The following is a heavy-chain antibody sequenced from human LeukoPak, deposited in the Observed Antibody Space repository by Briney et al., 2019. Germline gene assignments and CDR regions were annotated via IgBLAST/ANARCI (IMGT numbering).Heavy chain of an antibody. CDR2: ISYDGSNK. D-gene: IGHD6-19*01. J-gene: IGHJ4*02. Sequence: GGSLRLSCAASGFTFSSYAMHWVRQAPGKGLEGVAVISYDGSNKYYADSVKGRFTISRDNSKNTLYLQMNSLRTEDTAVYYCAREWLVHYYDYWGQGTLVTVSS. CDR1: GFTFSSYA. CDR3: AREWLVHYYDY. V-gene: IGHV3-30-3*01.